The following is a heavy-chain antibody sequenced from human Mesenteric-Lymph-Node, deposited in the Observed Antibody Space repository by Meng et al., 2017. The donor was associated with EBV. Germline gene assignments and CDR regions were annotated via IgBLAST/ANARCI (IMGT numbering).Heavy chain of an antibody. J-gene: IGHJ4*02. CDR3: ARARIEEVDY. V-gene: IGHV3-30*03. D-gene: IGHD2-15*01. CDR2: ISSDGTNK. Sequence: QVQLMGSGGGVVQPGRSLRLSCAASGFNFTKYVMHWVRQSPGKGLDWVAVISSDGTNKYYADSVKGRFTISRDNSKNTLYLQMNSLRADDTGVYYCARARIEEVDYWGQGTLVTVSS. CDR1: GFNFTKYV.